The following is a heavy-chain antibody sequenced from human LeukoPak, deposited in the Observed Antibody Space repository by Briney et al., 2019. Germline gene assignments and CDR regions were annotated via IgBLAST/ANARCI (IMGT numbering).Heavy chain of an antibody. CDR2: ISGSGGST. CDR3: AKGQSDTAMVTSYFDY. CDR1: GFTFSSYA. D-gene: IGHD5-18*01. J-gene: IGHJ4*02. V-gene: IGHV3-23*01. Sequence: GGSLRLSCAASGFTFSSYAMSWVRQAPGKGLEWVSAISGSGGSTYYADSVKGRFTISRDNSKNTLYLQMNSLRAEDTAVYYCAKGQSDTAMVTSYFDYWGQGTLVTVSS.